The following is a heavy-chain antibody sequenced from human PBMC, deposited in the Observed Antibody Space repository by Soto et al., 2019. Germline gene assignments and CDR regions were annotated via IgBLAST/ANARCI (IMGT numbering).Heavy chain of an antibody. V-gene: IGHV1-8*01. CDR2: MNPDSGNT. J-gene: IGHJ5*02. Sequence: ASVKVSCKSSGYSFIHYGINWVRQAPGQGLEWVGWMNPDSGNTGYAHNFQGRVTMTVITSISSVYWELSSLTSEDAAGYYCARRIGSNVWFDLWGQGTLVTVSS. CDR3: ARRIGSNVWFDL. D-gene: IGHD1-26*01. CDR1: GYSFIHYG.